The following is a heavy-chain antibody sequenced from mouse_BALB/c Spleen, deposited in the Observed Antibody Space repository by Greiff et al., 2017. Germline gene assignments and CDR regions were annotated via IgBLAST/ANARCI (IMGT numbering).Heavy chain of an antibody. CDR1: GYSITSGYY. CDR2: ISYDGSN. CDR3: ARDSPSTMITTTWFAY. V-gene: IGHV3-6*02. J-gene: IGHJ3*01. D-gene: IGHD2-4*01. Sequence: ESGPGLVKPSQSLSLTCSVTGYSITSGYYWNWIRQFPGNKLEWMGYISYDGSNNYNPSLKNRISITRDTSKNQFFLKLNSVTTEDTATYYCARDSPSTMITTTWFAYWGQGTLVTVSA.